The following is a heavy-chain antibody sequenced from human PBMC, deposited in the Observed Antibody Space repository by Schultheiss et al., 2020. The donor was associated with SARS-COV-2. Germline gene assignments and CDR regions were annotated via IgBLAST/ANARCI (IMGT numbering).Heavy chain of an antibody. J-gene: IGHJ4*02. V-gene: IGHV4-61*01. D-gene: IGHD6-13*01. CDR1: GGSISSGSYY. CDR2: INHSGST. CDR3: ARGGASSLPFDY. Sequence: SQTLSLTCTVSGGSISSGSYYWSWIRQPPGKGLEWIGEINHSGSTNYNPSLKSRVTISVDTSKNQFSLKLSSVTAADTAVYFCARGGASSLPFDYWGQGALVTVSS.